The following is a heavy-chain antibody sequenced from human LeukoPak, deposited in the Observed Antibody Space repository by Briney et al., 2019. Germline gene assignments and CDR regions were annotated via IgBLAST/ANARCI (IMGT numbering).Heavy chain of an antibody. J-gene: IGHJ4*02. CDR3: ASVEMATQREGY. V-gene: IGHV3-74*01. D-gene: IGHD5-24*01. CDR2: INSDGSST. Sequence: PGGSLRLSCAASGFTFSSYWMHWVRQAPGKGLVWVSRINSDGSSTSYADSVKGRFTISRDNAKNTLYLQMNSLRAEDTAVYCCASVEMATQREGYWGQGTLVTVSS. CDR1: GFTFSSYW.